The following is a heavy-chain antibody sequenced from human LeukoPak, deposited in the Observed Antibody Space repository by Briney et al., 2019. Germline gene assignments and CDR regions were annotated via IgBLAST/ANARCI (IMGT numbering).Heavy chain of an antibody. V-gene: IGHV3-13*01. CDR2: LGTAGDT. D-gene: IGHD6-19*01. CDR3: ARTIAVNGGDFDY. J-gene: IGHJ4*02. CDR1: GFTLSNYA. Sequence: GGSLRLSCAASGFTLSNYAMHWVRQPAGEGLEWVSALGTAGDTFYPGSVKGRFTISRDNAKNTLYLQMNSLRAEDTALYYCARTIAVNGGDFDYWGQGTLVTVSS.